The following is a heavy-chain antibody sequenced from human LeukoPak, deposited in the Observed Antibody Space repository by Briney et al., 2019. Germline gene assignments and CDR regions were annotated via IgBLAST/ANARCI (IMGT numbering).Heavy chain of an antibody. CDR3: ARDPAGSGSYSWFDP. CDR1: GYTFTSYY. D-gene: IGHD3-10*01. V-gene: IGHV1-46*01. Sequence: ASVKVSCKAFGYTFTSYYMHWVRQAPGQGLEWMGIINPSGGSTSYAQKFQGRVTMTRDTSTSTVYMELSSLRSEDTAVYYCARDPAGSGSYSWFDPWGQGTLVTVSS. J-gene: IGHJ5*02. CDR2: INPSGGST.